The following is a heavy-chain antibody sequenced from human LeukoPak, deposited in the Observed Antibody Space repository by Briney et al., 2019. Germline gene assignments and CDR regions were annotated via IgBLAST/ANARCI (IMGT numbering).Heavy chain of an antibody. Sequence: ASVKVSCKASGYTFTSYGISWVRQAPGQGLEWTGWISAYNGNTNYAQKLQGRVTMTTDTSTSTAYMELRSLRSDDTAVYYCARTGGGRRFKNWFDPWGQGTLVTVSS. J-gene: IGHJ5*02. V-gene: IGHV1-18*01. CDR2: ISAYNGNT. D-gene: IGHD2-15*01. CDR3: ARTGGGRRFKNWFDP. CDR1: GYTFTSYG.